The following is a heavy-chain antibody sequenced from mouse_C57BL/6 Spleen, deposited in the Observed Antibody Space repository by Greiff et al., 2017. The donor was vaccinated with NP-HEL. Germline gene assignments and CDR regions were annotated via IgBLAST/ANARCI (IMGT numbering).Heavy chain of an antibody. D-gene: IGHD1-1*01. CDR2: IYPGSGST. CDR3: ARFTTVVAVDY. CDR1: GYTFTSYW. V-gene: IGHV1-55*01. Sequence: QVQLQQPGAELVKPGASVQMSCKASGYTFTSYWITWVKQRPGQGLEWIGDIYPGSGSTNYNEKFKSKATLTVDTSSSTAYMQLSSLTSEDSAVYYCARFTTVVAVDYWGQGTTLTVSS. J-gene: IGHJ2*01.